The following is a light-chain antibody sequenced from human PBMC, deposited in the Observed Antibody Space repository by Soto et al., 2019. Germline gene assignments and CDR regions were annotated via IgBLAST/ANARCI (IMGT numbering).Light chain of an antibody. CDR3: QQLNSYAIT. J-gene: IGKJ5*01. CDR1: QGISSY. CDR2: AAS. V-gene: IGKV1-9*01. Sequence: DIQMTQSPSTLSASVGDRVTITCRASQGISSYLAWYQQKPGKAPKLLIYAASTLQSGVPSRFSGSGPGTDFTLTISSLQPEDFATYYCQQLNSYAITFGQGTRLEIK.